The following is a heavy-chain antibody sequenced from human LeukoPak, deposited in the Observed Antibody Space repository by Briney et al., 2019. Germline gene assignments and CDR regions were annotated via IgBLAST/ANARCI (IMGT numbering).Heavy chain of an antibody. CDR3: ARDWGTYFDY. V-gene: IGHV4-39*07. J-gene: IGHJ4*02. CDR2: IYYSGST. D-gene: IGHD7-27*01. Sequence: SETLSLTCTVTGGSISSSSYYWRWIRQPPGKGLEWIGSIYYSGSTYYNPSLESRLTMSVDTSKNQFSLHLTSVTAADTAVYYCARDWGTYFDYWGQGTLVTVSS. CDR1: GGSISSSSYY.